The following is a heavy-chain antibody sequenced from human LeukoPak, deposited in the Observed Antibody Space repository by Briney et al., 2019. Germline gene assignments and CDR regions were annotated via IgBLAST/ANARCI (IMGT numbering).Heavy chain of an antibody. CDR1: GGTFSSYA. J-gene: IGHJ3*02. CDR2: MNPNSGNT. CDR3: ARAPAWGPGSYYYAFDI. V-gene: IGHV1-8*03. Sequence: EASVKVSCKASGGTFSSYAISWVRQATGQGLEWMGWMNPNSGNTGYAQKFQGRVTITRNTSISTAYMELSSLRSEDTAVYYCARAPAWGPGSYYYAFDIWGQGTMVTVSS. D-gene: IGHD3-10*01.